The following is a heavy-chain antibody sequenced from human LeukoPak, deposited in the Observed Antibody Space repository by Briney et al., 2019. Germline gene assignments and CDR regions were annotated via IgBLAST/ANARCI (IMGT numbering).Heavy chain of an antibody. J-gene: IGHJ4*02. Sequence: SQTLSLTCTVSGGSISSGGYYWSWIRQPPGKGLEWIGYIYHSGSTYYNPSLKSRVTISVDTSKNQFSLKLSSVTAADTAVYYCARCGYSYGLVDYWGQGTLVTVSS. CDR1: GGSISSGGYY. CDR2: IYHSGST. V-gene: IGHV4-30-2*01. CDR3: ARCGYSYGLVDY. D-gene: IGHD5-18*01.